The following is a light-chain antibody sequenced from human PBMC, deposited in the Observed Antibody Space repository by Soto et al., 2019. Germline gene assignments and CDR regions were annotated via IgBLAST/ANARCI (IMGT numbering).Light chain of an antibody. V-gene: IGKV4-1*01. CDR3: QQYCSTPLT. CDR2: WAS. CDR1: QSVLYSSNNKNY. J-gene: IGKJ4*01. Sequence: DIVMTQSPDSLAVSLGERATINCKSSQSVLYSSNNKNYLAWYQQKPGQRPKLLIYWASTRESGVPDRFSGSGSGTDFTLTISSLQAEDVAVYYCQQYCSTPLTFGGGTKVEIK.